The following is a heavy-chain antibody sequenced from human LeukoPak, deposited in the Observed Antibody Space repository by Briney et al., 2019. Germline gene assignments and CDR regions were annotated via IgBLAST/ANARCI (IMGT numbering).Heavy chain of an antibody. CDR3: AREVWAAAGTMGVAFDI. V-gene: IGHV1-69*13. CDR2: IIPIFGTA. D-gene: IGHD6-13*01. CDR1: GGTFISYA. Sequence: SVKVSCKASGGTFISYAISWVRQAPGQGLEWMGGIIPIFGTANYAQKFQGRVTITADESTSTAYMELSSLRSEDTAVYYCAREVWAAAGTMGVAFDIWGQGTMVTVSS. J-gene: IGHJ3*02.